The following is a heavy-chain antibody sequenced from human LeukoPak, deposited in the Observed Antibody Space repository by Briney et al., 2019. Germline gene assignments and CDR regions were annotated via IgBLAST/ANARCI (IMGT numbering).Heavy chain of an antibody. Sequence: GGSLRLSCAASGFTFSSYSMNWVRQAPGKWLEWVSSISSSSSYIYYADSVKGRFTISRDNAKNSLYLQMNSLRAEDTAVYYCARDAGLSAGGDDAFDIWGQGTMVTVSS. CDR3: ARDAGLSAGGDDAFDI. J-gene: IGHJ3*02. CDR1: GFTFSSYS. V-gene: IGHV3-21*01. D-gene: IGHD6-13*01. CDR2: ISSSSSYI.